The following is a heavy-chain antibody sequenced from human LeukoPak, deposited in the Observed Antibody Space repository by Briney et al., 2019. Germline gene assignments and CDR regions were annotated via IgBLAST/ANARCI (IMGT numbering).Heavy chain of an antibody. CDR2: ISSSGSTI. J-gene: IGHJ4*02. CDR1: GFTFSSYE. V-gene: IGHV3-48*03. D-gene: IGHD3-22*01. CDR3: ARGGYYDSSGYYYDY. Sequence: GGSLRLSCAASGFTFSSYEMNWVRQAPGKGLEWVSYISSSGSTIYYADSVKGRFTISRDNAKNSLYLQMNSLRAEDTAVYYCARGGYYDSSGYYYDYWGQGTLVTVSS.